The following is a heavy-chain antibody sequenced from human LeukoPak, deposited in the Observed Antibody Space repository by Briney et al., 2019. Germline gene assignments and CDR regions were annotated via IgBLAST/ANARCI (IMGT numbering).Heavy chain of an antibody. V-gene: IGHV3-74*01. CDR3: TRLVGDWGHDS. Sequence: QPGGSLRLFCAASGFTFSNYWMHWVRRAPGKGLVWVSRISTDGSSAIYADSVKGRFTISRDNAKNTLYLQMNSLRAEDTALYYCTRLVGDWGHDSWGQGTLVTVSS. D-gene: IGHD2-21*02. CDR2: ISTDGSSA. J-gene: IGHJ4*02. CDR1: GFTFSNYW.